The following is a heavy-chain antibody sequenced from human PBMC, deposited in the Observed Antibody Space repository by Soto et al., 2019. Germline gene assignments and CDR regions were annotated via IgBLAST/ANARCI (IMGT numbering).Heavy chain of an antibody. V-gene: IGHV4-30-2*01. CDR1: GGSISSGGYS. D-gene: IGHD3-22*01. CDR3: ASLFTYDSSVSPAFDI. Sequence: QLQLQESGSGLVKPSQTLSLTCAVSGGSISSGGYSWSWIRQPPGKGLEWIGYIYHSGSTYYNPSLKSRVTISVDRSKNQFSLKLSSVTAADTAVYYCASLFTYDSSVSPAFDIWGQGTMVTVSS. CDR2: IYHSGST. J-gene: IGHJ3*02.